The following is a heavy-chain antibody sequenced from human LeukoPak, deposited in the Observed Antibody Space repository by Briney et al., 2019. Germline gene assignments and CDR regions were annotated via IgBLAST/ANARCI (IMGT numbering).Heavy chain of an antibody. Sequence: SETLSLTCTVSGGSISSSSYYWSWIRQPAGKGLEWIGHIYTTGSTNYNPSLKSRVTISLDTSKNHFSLKLSSVTAADTAVYYCARGAYFYGSGINWFDPWGQGTLITVSS. CDR2: IYTTGST. D-gene: IGHD3-10*01. J-gene: IGHJ5*02. CDR3: ARGAYFYGSGINWFDP. V-gene: IGHV4-61*09. CDR1: GGSISSSSYY.